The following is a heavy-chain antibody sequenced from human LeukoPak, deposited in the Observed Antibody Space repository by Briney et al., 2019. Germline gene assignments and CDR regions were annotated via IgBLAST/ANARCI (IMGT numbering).Heavy chain of an antibody. D-gene: IGHD2-15*01. V-gene: IGHV4-31*03. CDR1: GGSISSGGYY. J-gene: IGHJ6*02. Sequence: PSETLSLTCTVSGGSISSGGYYWSWIRQHPGKGLEWIGYIYYSGSTYYNPSLKSRVTISVDTSKNQFSLKLSSVTAADTAVYYCARFSSGGSHHQRRYYYGMDVWGQGTTVTVSS. CDR3: ARFSSGGSHHQRRYYYGMDV. CDR2: IYYSGST.